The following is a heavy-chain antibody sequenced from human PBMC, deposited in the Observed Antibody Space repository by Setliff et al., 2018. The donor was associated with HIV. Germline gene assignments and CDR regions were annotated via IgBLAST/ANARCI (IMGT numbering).Heavy chain of an antibody. V-gene: IGHV4-28*02. D-gene: IGHD6-25*01. CDR3: ARSTSGSQRGAFDV. CDR2: IYYSGNI. J-gene: IGHJ3*01. Sequence: LSLTCAVSGYSISDTNWWGWIRQPPGKGLEWIGYIYYSGNIYYNPSLKSRVTMSVDTSKNQFSLKLRSVTAVDTAVYYCARSTSGSQRGAFDVWGQGTMVTVSS. CDR1: GYSISDTNW.